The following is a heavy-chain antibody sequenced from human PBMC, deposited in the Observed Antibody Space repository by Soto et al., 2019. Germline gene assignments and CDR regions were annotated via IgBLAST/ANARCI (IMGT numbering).Heavy chain of an antibody. D-gene: IGHD3-22*01. V-gene: IGHV1-46*03. CDR1: GYTFTNYY. CDR3: AIYSWDYYDNSGFPYIDFDI. CDR2: INPNGGST. J-gene: IGHJ3*02. Sequence: QVHLVQSGAEVKKPGASVKVSCKASGYTFTNYYMHWVRQAPGQGLEWMGIINPNGGSTSYTQKFQGSVTVTRDTYTSTVYMELSSLRSEDTAVYYCAIYSWDYYDNSGFPYIDFDIWGQGTLVTVSS.